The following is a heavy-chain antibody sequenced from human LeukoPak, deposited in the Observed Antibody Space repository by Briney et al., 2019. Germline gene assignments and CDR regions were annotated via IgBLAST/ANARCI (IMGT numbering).Heavy chain of an antibody. CDR1: GYTFTGYF. CDR2: INPNSGDT. J-gene: IGHJ4*02. Sequence: APVKVSCKASGYTFTGYFIHWVRQAPGQGLEWMGWINPNSGDTNYAQKFQGRVSMTRDTSTRTAYLEVSSLRSDDTAVYYCARVWDLRERPFDYWGQGTLVTVSS. CDR3: ARVWDLRERPFDY. D-gene: IGHD3-16*01. V-gene: IGHV1-2*02.